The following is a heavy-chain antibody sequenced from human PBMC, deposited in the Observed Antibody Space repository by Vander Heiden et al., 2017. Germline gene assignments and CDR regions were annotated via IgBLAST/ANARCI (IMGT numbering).Heavy chain of an antibody. D-gene: IGHD3-10*01. J-gene: IGHJ5*02. CDR1: GYSFGSYW. CDR2: IYPGDSDV. Sequence: EVQLVQSGAEVKKPGESLKISCQGSGYSFGSYWIGWVRQMPGKGLEWMGVIYPGDSDVRYSPSFEGQVTISADKSINTAYLQWNSLKASDTAIYYCARQEIQLSFTMGRGGWFDPWGQGTLVTVSS. CDR3: ARQEIQLSFTMGRGGWFDP. V-gene: IGHV5-51*01.